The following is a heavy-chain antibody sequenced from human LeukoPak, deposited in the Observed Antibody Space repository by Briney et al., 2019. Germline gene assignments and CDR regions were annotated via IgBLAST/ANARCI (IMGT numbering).Heavy chain of an antibody. CDR1: GFTFGNYA. CDR3: AKGRRSCSSASCHLWYFDL. J-gene: IGHJ2*01. V-gene: IGHV3-23*01. Sequence: GGSLRLSCAASGFTFGNYAFSWVRQAPGKGLEWISQISASSNYKYYADSVKGRFTISRDNSKNTLFLQMSSLTAEDTAVYFCAKGRRSCSSASCHLWYFDLWGRGTLVSVSS. D-gene: IGHD2-2*01. CDR2: ISASSNYK.